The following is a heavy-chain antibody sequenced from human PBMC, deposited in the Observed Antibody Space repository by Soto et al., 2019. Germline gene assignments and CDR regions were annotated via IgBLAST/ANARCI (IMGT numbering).Heavy chain of an antibody. CDR1: GFTFISYA. J-gene: IGHJ4*02. Sequence: GGSLRLSWAASGFTFISYAMSWVREGPGKGLEWVSVISGSGSSTYYADSVKGRFTISRDNSKKTLYVQMNSLRAEDTAVYYCAKMSDFWSGSPTYHFDYWGQGNQVTVSS. V-gene: IGHV3-23*01. D-gene: IGHD3-3*01. CDR3: AKMSDFWSGSPTYHFDY. CDR2: ISGSGSST.